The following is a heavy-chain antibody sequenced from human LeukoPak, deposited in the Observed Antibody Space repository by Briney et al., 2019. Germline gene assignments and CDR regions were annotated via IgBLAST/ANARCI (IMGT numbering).Heavy chain of an antibody. CDR1: GYTFSTYS. J-gene: IGHJ4*02. CDR3: ARLRTTGTFDY. CDR2: ISSSSSYI. V-gene: IGHV3-21*01. D-gene: IGHD1-1*01. Sequence: SGGSLRLSCAASGYTFSTYSMNWVRQAPGKGLKWVSSISSSSSYIYYADSVKGRFTISRDNAKNSLYLQMNSLRAEDTALYYCARLRTTGTFDYWGQGTLVTVSS.